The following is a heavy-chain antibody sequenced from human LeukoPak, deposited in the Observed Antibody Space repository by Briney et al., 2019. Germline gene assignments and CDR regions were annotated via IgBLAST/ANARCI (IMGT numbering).Heavy chain of an antibody. CDR1: GGSISSYY. Sequence: LETLSLTCTVSGGSISSYYWSWIRQPPGKGLEWIGYIYYNENTKYNPSLKSRVTISVDTSKNHFSLSLSSVTAADTAVYYCARILLSATGDRWYFDLWGRGTLVTVSS. D-gene: IGHD1-1*01. CDR2: IYYNENT. CDR3: ARILLSATGDRWYFDL. V-gene: IGHV4-59*01. J-gene: IGHJ2*01.